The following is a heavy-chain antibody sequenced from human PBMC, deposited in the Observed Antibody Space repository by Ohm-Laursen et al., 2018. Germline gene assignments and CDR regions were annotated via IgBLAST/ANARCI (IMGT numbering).Heavy chain of an antibody. J-gene: IGHJ5*02. CDR2: IYYSGST. Sequence: TLSLTCTISGGSISSYYWSWIRQPPGKGLEWIGYIYYSGSTNYNPSLKSRVTISVDTSKNQFSLKLSSVTAADTAVYYCARAQITIFGVVIRDNWFDPWGQGTLVTISS. D-gene: IGHD3-3*01. CDR3: ARAQITIFGVVIRDNWFDP. CDR1: GGSISSYY. V-gene: IGHV4-59*01.